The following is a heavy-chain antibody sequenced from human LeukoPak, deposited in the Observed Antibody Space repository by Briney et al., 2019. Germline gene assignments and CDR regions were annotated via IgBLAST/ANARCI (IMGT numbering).Heavy chain of an antibody. Sequence: PGGSLRLSCAASGFTFSSYSMNRVRQAPGKGLEWVSSTSSSSSYIYYADSVKGRFTISRDNAKNSLYLQMNSLRAEDTAVYYCARDRSYYDILTGYSLYYMDVWGKGTTVTVSS. CDR3: ARDRSYYDILTGYSLYYMDV. D-gene: IGHD3-9*01. V-gene: IGHV3-21*01. CDR2: TSSSSSYI. J-gene: IGHJ6*03. CDR1: GFTFSSYS.